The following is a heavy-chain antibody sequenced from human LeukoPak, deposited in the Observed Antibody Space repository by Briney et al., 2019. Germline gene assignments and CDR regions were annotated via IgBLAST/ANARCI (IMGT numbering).Heavy chain of an antibody. J-gene: IGHJ5*02. CDR1: GGSISSYY. V-gene: IGHV4-59*01. Sequence: PSETLSLTXTVSGGSISSYYWSWIRQAPGKGLEWIGYIYYSGSTNYNPSLKSRVTISVDTSKNQFSLKLSSVTAADTAVYYCARGLDITIFGVVPNWFDPWGQGTLVTVSS. CDR2: IYYSGST. D-gene: IGHD3-3*01. CDR3: ARGLDITIFGVVPNWFDP.